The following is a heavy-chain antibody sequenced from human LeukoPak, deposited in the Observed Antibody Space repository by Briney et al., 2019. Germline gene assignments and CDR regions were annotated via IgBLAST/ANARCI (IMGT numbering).Heavy chain of an antibody. CDR1: GFTFSGYW. V-gene: IGHV3-74*01. CDR3: ARDPRNKGFDP. Sequence: GGSLRLSCAASGFTFSGYWMHWARQSPGKGLVWVSCINGDGSDTRYADSVKGRFTISRDNAKNTLYLQMDSLRVEDTAVYYCARDPRNKGFDPWGKGTTVTVSS. CDR2: INGDGSDT. D-gene: IGHD1/OR15-1a*01. J-gene: IGHJ6*04.